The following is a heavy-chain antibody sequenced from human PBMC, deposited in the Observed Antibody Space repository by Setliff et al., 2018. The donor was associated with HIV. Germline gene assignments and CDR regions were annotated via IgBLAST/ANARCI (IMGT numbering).Heavy chain of an antibody. CDR1: GFPFTSFS. CDR2: IYDSGDI. J-gene: IGHJ4*02. V-gene: IGHV3-21*05. Sequence: PGGSLRLSCAASGFPFTSFSINWVRQAQGKGLEWVSRIYDSGDIWYEDSVRGRFTISRDNTKNSLYLQRNNLRAEDTAVYYCVRDYMWAFDYWGQGTLVTVSS. D-gene: IGHD1-26*01. CDR3: VRDYMWAFDY.